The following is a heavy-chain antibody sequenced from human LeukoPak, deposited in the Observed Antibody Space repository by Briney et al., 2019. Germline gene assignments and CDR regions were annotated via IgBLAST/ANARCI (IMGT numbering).Heavy chain of an antibody. CDR1: GFTFSSYA. CDR3: AKGRANWNYQSCYYYGMDV. Sequence: GGSLRLSCAASGFTFSSYAMSWVRQAPGKGLEWVSAISGSGGSTYYADSVKGRFTISRDNSKNTLYLQMNSLRAEDTAVYYCAKGRANWNYQSCYYYGMDVWGQGTTVTVSS. CDR2: ISGSGGST. V-gene: IGHV3-23*01. J-gene: IGHJ6*02. D-gene: IGHD1-7*01.